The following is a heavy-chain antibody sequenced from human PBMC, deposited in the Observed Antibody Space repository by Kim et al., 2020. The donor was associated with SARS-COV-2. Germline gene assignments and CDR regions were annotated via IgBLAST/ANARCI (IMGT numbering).Heavy chain of an antibody. CDR3: ARDLIDREYSVDLYYYY. Sequence: ASVKVSCKAAGYTFTDYYINWVRQAPGQGLEWMGRINPNSGSTDYAQKFQGRVTMTRDTSISTAYMELSRLRSDDTAVYYCARDLIDREYSVDLYYYY. CDR2: INPNSGST. CDR1: GYTFTDYY. D-gene: IGHD5-18*01. V-gene: IGHV1-2*06. J-gene: IGHJ6*01.